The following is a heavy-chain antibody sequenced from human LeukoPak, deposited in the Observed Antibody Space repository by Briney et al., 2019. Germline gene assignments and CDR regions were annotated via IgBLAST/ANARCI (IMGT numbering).Heavy chain of an antibody. CDR3: ARDGGGSSTYYYYYMDV. D-gene: IGHD6-6*01. CDR1: GFTFSSYG. Sequence: GGSLRLSCAASGFTFSSYGMHWVRQAPGKGLEWVAGIWYDGSNKYYADSVKGRFTISRDNSKNTLYLQMNSLRAEETAVYYCARDGGGSSTYYYYYMDVWGKGTTVTVSS. V-gene: IGHV3-33*01. CDR2: IWYDGSNK. J-gene: IGHJ6*03.